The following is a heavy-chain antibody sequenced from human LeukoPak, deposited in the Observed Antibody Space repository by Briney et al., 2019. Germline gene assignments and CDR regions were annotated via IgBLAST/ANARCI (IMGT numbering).Heavy chain of an antibody. D-gene: IGHD6-19*01. CDR2: IYYSGST. J-gene: IGHJ6*03. CDR1: GDSISGFY. Sequence: PSETLSLTCTVSGDSISGFYWSWIRQPPGKGLEWIGYIYYSGSTNYNPSLKSRVTISVDTSKNQFSLKLSSVTAADTAVYYCSRDETYSSDWQSNHYYYYMDVWGKGTTVTVSS. V-gene: IGHV4-59*12. CDR3: SRDETYSSDWQSNHYYYYMDV.